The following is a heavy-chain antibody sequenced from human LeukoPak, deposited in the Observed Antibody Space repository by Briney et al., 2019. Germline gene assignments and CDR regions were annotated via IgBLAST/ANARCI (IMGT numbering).Heavy chain of an antibody. V-gene: IGHV3-30*04. CDR2: ISYDGSNK. CDR3: ARQYQSWFDP. J-gene: IGHJ5*02. Sequence: GRSLRLSCAASGFTFSSYAMHWVRQAPGKGLEWVAVISYDGSNKYYADSVKGRFTISRDNSKNTLYLQMNSLRAEGTAVYYCARQYQSWFDPWGQGTLVTVSS. CDR1: GFTFSSYA. D-gene: IGHD2-2*01.